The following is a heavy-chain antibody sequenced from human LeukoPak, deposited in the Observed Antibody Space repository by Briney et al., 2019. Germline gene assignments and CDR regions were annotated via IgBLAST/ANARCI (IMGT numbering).Heavy chain of an antibody. V-gene: IGHV4-39*07. D-gene: IGHD6-13*01. J-gene: IGHJ4*02. Sequence: SETLSLTCTVSGGSIRSAGYYWSWIRQHPGKGLEWIGSIYHSGSTYYNPSLKSRVTISVDTSKNQFSLKLSSVTAADTAVYYCASLGRIAAAGQDYWGQGTLVTVSS. CDR3: ASLGRIAAAGQDY. CDR1: GGSIRSAGYY. CDR2: IYHSGST.